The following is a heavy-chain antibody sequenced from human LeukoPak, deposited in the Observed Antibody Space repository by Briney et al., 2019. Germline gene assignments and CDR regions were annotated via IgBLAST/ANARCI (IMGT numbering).Heavy chain of an antibody. CDR3: ALGPTPKYYFDY. CDR1: GYTFTSYH. D-gene: IGHD4-23*01. J-gene: IGHJ4*02. V-gene: IGHV1-46*01. Sequence: ASVKVSCKASGYTFTSYHMHWVRQAPGQGLEWMGIINPSGGSTSYAQKFQGRVTITADESTSTAYMELSSLRSEDTAVYYCALGPTPKYYFDYWGQGTLVTVSS. CDR2: INPSGGST.